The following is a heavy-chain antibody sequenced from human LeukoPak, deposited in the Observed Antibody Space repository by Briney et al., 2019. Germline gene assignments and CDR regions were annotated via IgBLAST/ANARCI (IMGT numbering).Heavy chain of an antibody. V-gene: IGHV3-7*01. CDR2: IKQDGSEK. CDR3: AKDRPRSYFDY. Sequence: GGSLRLSCAASGFTFSSYWMSWVRQAPGKGLEWVANIKQDGSEKYYVDSVKGRFTISRDNAKNSLYLQMNSLRAEDTAVYYCAKDRPRSYFDYWGQGTLVTVSS. J-gene: IGHJ4*02. CDR1: GFTFSSYW.